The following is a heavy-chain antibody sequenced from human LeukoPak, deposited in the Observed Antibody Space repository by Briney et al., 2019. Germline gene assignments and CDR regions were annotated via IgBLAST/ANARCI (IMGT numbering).Heavy chain of an antibody. J-gene: IGHJ4*02. CDR2: IYYSGST. CDR1: GGSISSYY. Sequence: SETLSLTCTVSGGSISSYYWSWIRQPPGKGLEWIGYIYYSGSTNYNPSLKSRVTISVDTSKNQFSLKLSSVTAADTAVYYCARGKPARGSGRSSFDYWGQGTLVTVSS. V-gene: IGHV4-59*12. D-gene: IGHD3-10*01. CDR3: ARGKPARGSGRSSFDY.